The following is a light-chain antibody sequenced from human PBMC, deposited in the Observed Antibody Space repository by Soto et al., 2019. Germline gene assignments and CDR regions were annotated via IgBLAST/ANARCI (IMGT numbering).Light chain of an antibody. V-gene: IGKV3-20*01. Sequence: EIVLTQSPGTLSLSPGERVTLSCRASQSVSSSYLAWYQQRPGQAPRLLIYGASRRATGIPDRFSGSGSGTDFTLTISRLEPEDFAVYYCQQYDSSPPRYTFGQGTKLEIK. CDR3: QQYDSSPPRYT. CDR2: GAS. CDR1: QSVSSSY. J-gene: IGKJ2*01.